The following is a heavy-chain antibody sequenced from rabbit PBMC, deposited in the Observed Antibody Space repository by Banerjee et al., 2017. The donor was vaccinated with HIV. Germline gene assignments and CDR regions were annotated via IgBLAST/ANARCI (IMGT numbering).Heavy chain of an antibody. D-gene: IGHD6-1*01. Sequence: QSLEESGGDLVQPGASLTLTCTASGFSFSSSYWICWVRQAPGKGLEWIGCIYAGSSGSTYYASWAKGRFTISKTSSTTVTLQMTSLTAADTATYFCARDWAAYAGYVYAPRTRLDLWGQGTLVTVS. CDR1: GFSFSSSYW. J-gene: IGHJ3*01. CDR2: IYAGSSGST. V-gene: IGHV1S40*01. CDR3: ARDWAAYAGYVYAPRTRLDL.